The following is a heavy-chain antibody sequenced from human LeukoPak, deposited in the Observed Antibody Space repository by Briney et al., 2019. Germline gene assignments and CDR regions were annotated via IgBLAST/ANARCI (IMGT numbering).Heavy chain of an antibody. Sequence: GGSLRLSCAASGLTFISYALIWVRQAPGKGLDWVSGIRSSGDITYYADYVKGHFTVSRDNSKNTLYLQKNSLRAEDTDVYYCAKRYCTSTSCYHALDIWGQGTMVTVSS. CDR2: IRSSGDIT. V-gene: IGHV3-23*01. CDR3: AKRYCTSTSCYHALDI. J-gene: IGHJ3*02. D-gene: IGHD2-2*01. CDR1: GLTFISYA.